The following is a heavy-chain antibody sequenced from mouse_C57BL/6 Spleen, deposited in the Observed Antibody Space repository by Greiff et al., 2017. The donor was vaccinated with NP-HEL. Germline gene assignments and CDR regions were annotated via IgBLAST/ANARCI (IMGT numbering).Heavy chain of an antibody. J-gene: IGHJ2*01. D-gene: IGHD2-3*01. CDR2: INPNNGGT. V-gene: IGHV1-22*01. CDR1: GYTFTDYN. CDR3: ARWLLRLAFDY. Sequence: EVQRVESGPELVKPGASVKMSCKASGYTFTDYNMHWVKQSHGKSLEWIGYINPNNGGTSYNQKFKGKATLTVNKSSSTAYMELRSLTSEDSAVYYCARWLLRLAFDYWGQGTTLTVSS.